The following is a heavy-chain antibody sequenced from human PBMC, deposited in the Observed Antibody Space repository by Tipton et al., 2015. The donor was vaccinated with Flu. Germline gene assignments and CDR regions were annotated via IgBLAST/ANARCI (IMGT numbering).Heavy chain of an antibody. J-gene: IGHJ5*02. CDR3: AGRDYSNYVSEPKNWFDP. Sequence: TLSLTCSVSGDSIGYPYYWGWIRQAPGKGLEWIGNIHRSGNTYHNPSLKSRVTMSVDSSKNQFSLRLTSVTAADTAVYYCAGRDYSNYVSEPKNWFDPWGQGTLVTVSS. CDR1: GDSIGYPYY. V-gene: IGHV4-38-2*01. CDR2: IHRSGNT. D-gene: IGHD4-11*01.